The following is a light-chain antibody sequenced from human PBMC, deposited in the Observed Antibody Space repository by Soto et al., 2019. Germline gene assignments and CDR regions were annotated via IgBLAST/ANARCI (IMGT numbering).Light chain of an antibody. CDR3: QQSYRTPYT. Sequence: DIQMTQSPSSLSASVGDRVTITCRASQTFNKFLNWYQQKPGKAPKLLIYAASSLQGGVPSRFSGSGSGTDFTLTISSLQPADFATYYCQQSYRTPYTFGQGTKLEIK. V-gene: IGKV1-39*01. J-gene: IGKJ2*01. CDR1: QTFNKF. CDR2: AAS.